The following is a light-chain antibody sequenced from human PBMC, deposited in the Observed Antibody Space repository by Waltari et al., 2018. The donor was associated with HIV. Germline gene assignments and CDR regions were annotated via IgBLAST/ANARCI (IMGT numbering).Light chain of an antibody. CDR1: QDISNL. CDR3: QQYTSFPRT. J-gene: IGKJ4*01. Sequence: DVQMTQSPSSLSASIGDRVIISCRSSQDISNLLAWFQKRPGKAPKSLIYGASTLQTGVPSSKFSGTGSGTDFTLTITNLQPEDVATYYCQQYTSFPRTFGGGTTVEI. V-gene: IGKV1-16*02. CDR2: GAS.